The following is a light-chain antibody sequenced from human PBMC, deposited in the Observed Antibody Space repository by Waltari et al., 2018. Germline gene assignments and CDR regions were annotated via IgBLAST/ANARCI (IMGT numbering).Light chain of an antibody. V-gene: IGLV3-21*04. J-gene: IGLJ2*01. CDR3: QVWDSSSDHLVV. CDR1: NIGLKS. CDR2: YDS. Sequence: SYVLTQPPSVSVAPGKTARITWGGTNIGLKSVPWYQQKPGKAPVLFIYYDSDWPSGIPDRFSGSNSGNTATLTISRVEAWDEADYYCQVWDSSSDHLVVFGGGTKLTVL.